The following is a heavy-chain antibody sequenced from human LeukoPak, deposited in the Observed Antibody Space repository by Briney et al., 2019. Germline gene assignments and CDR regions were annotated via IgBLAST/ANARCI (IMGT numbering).Heavy chain of an antibody. CDR2: MNPNSGNT. J-gene: IGHJ6*03. V-gene: IGHV1-8*01. CDR1: GYTFTSYD. CDR3: ARGRENYYYYYMDV. Sequence: ASVKVSCKASGYTFTSYDINWVRQATGQGLEWMGWMNPNSGNTGYAQKFQGRVTMTRNTSISTAYMELSSLKSEDTAVYYCARGRENYYYYYMDVWGTGTTVTVSS.